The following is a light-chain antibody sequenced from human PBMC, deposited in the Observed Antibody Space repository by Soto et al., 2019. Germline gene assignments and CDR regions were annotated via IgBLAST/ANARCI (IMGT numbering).Light chain of an antibody. Sequence: QSVLTQPPSVSGAPGQRVTVSCTGSTSNIGASHHVHRYQQLPGTAPKHLIYNNDNRPSGVPDRFSGSKSGTSAALAISGLQAEDEAEYYCQAYGTSVSDVLVGGGTKLTVL. J-gene: IGLJ2*01. CDR3: QAYGTSVSDVL. V-gene: IGLV1-40*01. CDR2: NND. CDR1: TSNIGASHH.